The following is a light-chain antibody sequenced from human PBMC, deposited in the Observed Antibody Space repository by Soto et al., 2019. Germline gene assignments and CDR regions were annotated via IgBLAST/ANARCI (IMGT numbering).Light chain of an antibody. V-gene: IGKV3-20*01. CDR1: QSVSSN. J-gene: IGKJ1*01. CDR3: QQYGSSGT. CDR2: GAS. Sequence: EIVMSQSPATLSVSPGERATLSCRASQSVSSNLAWYQQKPGQAPRLLIYGASNRATGIPDRFSGSGSGTDFTLTISRLEPEDFAVYYCQQYGSSGTFGQATKWIS.